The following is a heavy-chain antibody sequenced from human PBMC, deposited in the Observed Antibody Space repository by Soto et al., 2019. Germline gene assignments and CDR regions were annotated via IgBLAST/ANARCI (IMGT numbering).Heavy chain of an antibody. CDR1: GFTFSSYA. J-gene: IGHJ4*02. D-gene: IGHD3-22*01. CDR3: TGLPDYDSSGLGIDY. Sequence: GGSLRLSCAASGFTFSSYAMHWVRQAPGKGLEWVAVISYAASVKGRFTISRDDSKNTAYLQMNSLKTEDTAVYYCTGLPDYDSSGLGIDYWGQGTLVTVSS. V-gene: IGHV3-73*01. CDR2: VI.